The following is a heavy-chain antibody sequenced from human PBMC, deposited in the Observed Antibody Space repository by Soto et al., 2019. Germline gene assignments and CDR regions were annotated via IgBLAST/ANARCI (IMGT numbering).Heavy chain of an antibody. CDR2: ISSSSSYT. D-gene: IGHD5-18*01. V-gene: IGHV3-11*06. J-gene: IGHJ6*02. CDR1: GFTFSYYY. Sequence: GGSLRLSCAASGFTFSYYYMSWIRQAPGKGLEWVSYISSSSSYTNYADSVKGRFTISRDNAKNSLYLQMNSLRAEDTAVYYCARFDAVDTAMATTVYYYHGMDVWGQGTTVTVSS. CDR3: ARFDAVDTAMATTVYYYHGMDV.